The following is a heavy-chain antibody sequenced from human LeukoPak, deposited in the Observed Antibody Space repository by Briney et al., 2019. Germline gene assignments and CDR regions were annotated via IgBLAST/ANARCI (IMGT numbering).Heavy chain of an antibody. CDR3: VREKGRGVISPYFDY. CDR1: GFTFSSNF. D-gene: IGHD3-10*01. J-gene: IGHJ4*02. V-gene: IGHV3-66*01. Sequence: GGPLRLSCAASGFTFSSNFMSWVRQAPGEGLEWVSVIYSGGRTDYADSVKGRFTISRDNFRNMLYLQMNSLRPEDTAVYYCVREKGRGVISPYFDYWGQGTLVTVSS. CDR2: IYSGGRT.